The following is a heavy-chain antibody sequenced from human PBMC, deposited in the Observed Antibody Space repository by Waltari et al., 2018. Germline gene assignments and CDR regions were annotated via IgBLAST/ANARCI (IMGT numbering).Heavy chain of an antibody. D-gene: IGHD4-17*01. V-gene: IGHV4-39*07. CDR1: GGSISSSSYY. Sequence: QLQLQESGPGLVKPSETLSLTCTVSGGSISSSSYYWGWIRQPPGKGLEWIGSIYYSGSTYYNPSLKSRVTISVDTSKNQFSLKLSSVTAADTAVYYCARSTGANWFDPWGQGTLVTVSS. CDR3: ARSTGANWFDP. CDR2: IYYSGST. J-gene: IGHJ5*02.